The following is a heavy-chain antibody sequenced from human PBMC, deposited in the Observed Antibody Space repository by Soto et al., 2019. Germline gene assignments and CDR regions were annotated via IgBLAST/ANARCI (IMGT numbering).Heavy chain of an antibody. V-gene: IGHV3-30*18. J-gene: IGHJ4*02. D-gene: IGHD4-17*01. CDR3: ANPRYGDYWAFDY. Sequence: QVQLVESGGGVVQPGRSLRLSCAASGFTFSSYGMHWVRQAPGKGLEWVAVISYDGSNKYYADSVKGRFTISRDNSKNTLYLQMNSLRAEDTAVYYCANPRYGDYWAFDYWGQGTLVTVSS. CDR2: ISYDGSNK. CDR1: GFTFSSYG.